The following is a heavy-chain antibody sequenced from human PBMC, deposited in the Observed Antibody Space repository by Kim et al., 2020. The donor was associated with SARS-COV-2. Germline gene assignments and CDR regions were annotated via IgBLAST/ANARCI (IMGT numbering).Heavy chain of an antibody. D-gene: IGHD2-21*02. CDR1: GFTFSSYW. V-gene: IGHV3-74*03. J-gene: IGHJ4*02. CDR2: INSDGSST. Sequence: GGSLRLSCAASGFTFSSYWMHWVRQAPGKGLVWVSRINSDGSSTEYAGSVKGRFTISRDNAKSTLYLQMNSLRAEDTAVYYCATGFIGDGGNSDWGQGTLVTVSS. CDR3: ATGFIGDGGNSD.